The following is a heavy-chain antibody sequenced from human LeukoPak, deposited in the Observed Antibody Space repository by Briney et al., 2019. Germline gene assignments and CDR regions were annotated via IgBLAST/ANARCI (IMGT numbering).Heavy chain of an antibody. CDR2: ISSSNSYI. D-gene: IGHD1-26*01. J-gene: IGHJ4*02. CDR3: ARSSGTYFPFDY. CDR1: GFIFSTYT. Sequence: GGSLRLSCAASGFIFSTYTMNWVRQAPGKGLEWVSSISSSNSYIYYADSVKGRFTISRDNAKNSLYLHMNSLRAEDTAVYYCARSSGTYFPFDYWGQGSLVTVSS. V-gene: IGHV3-21*01.